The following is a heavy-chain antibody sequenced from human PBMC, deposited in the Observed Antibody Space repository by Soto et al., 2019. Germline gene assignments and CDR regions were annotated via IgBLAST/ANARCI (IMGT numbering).Heavy chain of an antibody. Sequence: PGESLKVSCKGSGYSFTSYWISWVRQMPGKGLEWMGRIDPSDSYTNYSPSFQGHVTISADKSISTAYLQWSSLKASDTAMYYCARQTYYYDSSGYPPDIWGQGTMVTVS. V-gene: IGHV5-10-1*01. D-gene: IGHD3-22*01. CDR1: GYSFTSYW. CDR3: ARQTYYYDSSGYPPDI. CDR2: IDPSDSYT. J-gene: IGHJ3*02.